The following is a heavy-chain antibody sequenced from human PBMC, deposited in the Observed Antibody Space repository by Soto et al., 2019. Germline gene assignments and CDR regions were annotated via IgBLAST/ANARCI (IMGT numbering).Heavy chain of an antibody. CDR2: INSDGSST. D-gene: IGHD4-17*01. CDR3: ARSGGGDNRPGFDS. CDR1: GFTFSTYW. V-gene: IGHV3-74*01. J-gene: IGHJ4*02. Sequence: EVQLVESGGGLVQPGGSLRLSCAASGFTFSTYWMHWVRQAPGKGLVWVSRINSDGSSTSYADSVKGRFTISRDNAKNTLYLQMNSLRAEDTAVYYCARSGGGDNRPGFDSWGQGSLVTVSS.